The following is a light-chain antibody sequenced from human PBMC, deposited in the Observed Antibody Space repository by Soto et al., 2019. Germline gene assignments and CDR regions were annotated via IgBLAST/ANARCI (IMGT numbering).Light chain of an antibody. Sequence: EIVLTQSPATLSLSPGERATLSCRASQSVDNYLDWYQQKPGQAPRLLIYESSNRATGIPDRFSGSGSGTDFTLTIRRLEPEDFAVYYCQQYNNWPRTFGQGTKV. CDR3: QQYNNWPRT. J-gene: IGKJ1*01. CDR2: ESS. V-gene: IGKV3-11*01. CDR1: QSVDNY.